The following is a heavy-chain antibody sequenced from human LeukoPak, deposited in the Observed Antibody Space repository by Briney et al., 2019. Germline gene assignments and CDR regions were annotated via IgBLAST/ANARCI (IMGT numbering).Heavy chain of an antibody. D-gene: IGHD6-13*01. CDR1: GFTFSSYG. CDR3: ARGRRIAAAGLYYFDY. Sequence: GGSLRLSCAASGFTFSSYGMNWVRQAPGKGLEWVSSISSSSSYIYYADSVKGRFTISRDNAKNSLYLQMNSLRAEDTAVYYCARGRRIAAAGLYYFDYWGQGTLVTVSP. J-gene: IGHJ4*02. CDR2: ISSSSSYI. V-gene: IGHV3-21*01.